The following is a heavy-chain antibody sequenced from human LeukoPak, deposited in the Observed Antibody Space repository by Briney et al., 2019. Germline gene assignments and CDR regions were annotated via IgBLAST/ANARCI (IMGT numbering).Heavy chain of an antibody. CDR3: ARDPGSSGWYVSHWFDP. CDR2: INPNSGGT. V-gene: IGHV1-2*02. J-gene: IGHJ5*02. Sequence: ASVKVSCKASGYTFPGYYMHWVRQATGQGPEWMGWINPNSGGTNYAQKFQGRVTMTRNTSISTAYMELSSLRSEDTAVYYCARDPGSSGWYVSHWFDPWGQGTLVTVYS. CDR1: GYTFPGYY. D-gene: IGHD6-19*01.